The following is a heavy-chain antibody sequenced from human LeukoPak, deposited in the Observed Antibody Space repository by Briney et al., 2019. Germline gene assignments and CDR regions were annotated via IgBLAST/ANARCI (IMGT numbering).Heavy chain of an antibody. V-gene: IGHV4-31*03. CDR2: IYYSGST. Sequence: SETLSLTCTVSGGSISSGGYYWSCIRQHPGKGLEWIGYIYYSGSTYYNPSLKSRVTISVDTSKNQFSLKLSSVTAADTAVYYCARALPDAFDIWGQGTMVTVSS. J-gene: IGHJ3*02. CDR3: ARALPDAFDI. CDR1: GGSISSGGYY.